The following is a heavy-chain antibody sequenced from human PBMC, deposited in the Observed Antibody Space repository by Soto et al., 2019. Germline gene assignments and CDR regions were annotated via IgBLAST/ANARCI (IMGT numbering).Heavy chain of an antibody. CDR3: AKDALNYDFWSGYKTAGDY. J-gene: IGHJ4*02. CDR1: GFTFSSYA. V-gene: IGHV3-23*01. D-gene: IGHD3-3*01. CDR2: ISGSGGST. Sequence: EVQLLESGGGLVQPGGSLRLSCAASGFTFSSYAMSWVRQAPGKGLEWVSAISGSGGSTYYADSVKGRFTISRDNSKNTLYLQMNSLRAEDTAVYYCAKDALNYDFWSGYKTAGDYWGQGTLVTVSS.